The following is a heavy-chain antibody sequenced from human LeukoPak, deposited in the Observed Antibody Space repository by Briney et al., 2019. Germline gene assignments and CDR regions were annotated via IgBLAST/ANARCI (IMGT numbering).Heavy chain of an antibody. Sequence: SGGSLRLSCAASGFTVSSSYMSWVRQAPGKGLEWVSVIYSGGSTYYADSVKGRFTISRDNSKNTLYLQMNSLRAEDTAVYYCARDRRGWAYFDYWGQGTLVTVSS. CDR2: IYSGGST. CDR1: GFTVSSSY. CDR3: ARDRRGWAYFDY. V-gene: IGHV3-66*01. J-gene: IGHJ4*02. D-gene: IGHD6-19*01.